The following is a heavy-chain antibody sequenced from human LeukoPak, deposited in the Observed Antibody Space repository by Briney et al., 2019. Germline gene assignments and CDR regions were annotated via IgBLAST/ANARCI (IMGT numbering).Heavy chain of an antibody. CDR2: IFPIFGTA. D-gene: IGHD3-22*01. CDR3: AKDMESAYDCSGYYSPFDS. V-gene: IGHV1-69*13. J-gene: IGHJ4*02. Sequence: SVKVSCKASGGTFSSYAISWVRHAPGQGLEWMGGIFPIFGTANYAQKFQGRVTITADESTSTAYMELSSLRSEDTAVYYCAKDMESAYDCSGYYSPFDSWAQGTLVTVSS. CDR1: GGTFSSYA.